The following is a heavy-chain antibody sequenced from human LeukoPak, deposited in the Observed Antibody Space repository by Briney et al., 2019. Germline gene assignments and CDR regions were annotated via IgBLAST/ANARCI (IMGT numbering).Heavy chain of an antibody. CDR2: IYYSGST. J-gene: IGHJ3*02. D-gene: IGHD3-10*01. Sequence: SETLSLTCTVSGGSISSYYWSWIRQPPGKGLEWIGYIYYSGSTNYNPSLKSRVTISVDTSKNQFSLKLSSVTAADTAVYYCARDKLGVLLWFGELLSEPADAFDIWGQGTMVTVSS. V-gene: IGHV4-59*01. CDR3: ARDKLGVLLWFGELLSEPADAFDI. CDR1: GGSISSYY.